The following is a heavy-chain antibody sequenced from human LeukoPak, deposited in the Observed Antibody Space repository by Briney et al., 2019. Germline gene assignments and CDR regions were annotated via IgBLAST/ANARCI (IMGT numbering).Heavy chain of an antibody. CDR3: ARDRGYCTGGTCYSVYWYFDL. CDR2: IYYSGST. V-gene: IGHV4-59*01. J-gene: IGHJ2*01. D-gene: IGHD2-15*01. CDR1: GGSISSYY. Sequence: SETLSLTCTVSGGSISSYYWSWIRQPPGKGLEWIGYIYYSGSTNYNPSLKSRVTMSVDTSKQQFSLNLSSVTAADTAIYYCARDRGYCTGGTCYSVYWYFDLWGRGALVTVSS.